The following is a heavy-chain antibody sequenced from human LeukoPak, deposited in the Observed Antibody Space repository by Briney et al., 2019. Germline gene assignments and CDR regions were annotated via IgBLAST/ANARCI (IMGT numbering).Heavy chain of an antibody. D-gene: IGHD3-10*01. J-gene: IGHJ4*02. Sequence: GGSLRLSCGASGFTFSSYAMHWVRQAPGKGLEWVAVISYDGSNKYYADSVKGRFTISRDNSKNTLYLQMNSLRAEDTAVYYCARVWLGESALNLWGQGTLVTVSS. V-gene: IGHV3-30*04. CDR3: ARVWLGESALNL. CDR2: ISYDGSNK. CDR1: GFTFSSYA.